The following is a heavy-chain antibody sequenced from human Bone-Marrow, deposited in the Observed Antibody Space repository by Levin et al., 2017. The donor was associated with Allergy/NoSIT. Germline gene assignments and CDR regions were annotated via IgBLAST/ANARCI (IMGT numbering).Heavy chain of an antibody. J-gene: IGHJ4*02. CDR1: GYTFSGYY. Sequence: GASVKVSCKASGYTFSGYYMHWVRQAPGQGLEWMGWINPNSGDTNYAQKFQGRVTMTRDTSISTAYMELSRLRSDDTAMYYCAREMGATLFFDNWGQGTLVTVSS. CDR2: INPNSGDT. V-gene: IGHV1-2*02. D-gene: IGHD1-26*01. CDR3: AREMGATLFFDN.